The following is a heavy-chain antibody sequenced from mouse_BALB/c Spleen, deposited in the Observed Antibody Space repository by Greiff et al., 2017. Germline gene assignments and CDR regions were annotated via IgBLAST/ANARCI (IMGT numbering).Heavy chain of an antibody. J-gene: IGHJ3*01. CDR1: GFTFSSYA. CDR3: ARGGPGGGICAY. V-gene: IGHV5-12-1*01. CDR2: ISSGGGST. Sequence: EVQLMESGGGLVKPGGSLKLSCAASGFTFSSYAMSWVRQTPEKRLEWVAYISSGGGSTYYPDTVKGRFTISRDNAKNTLYLQMSSLKSEDTAMYYCARGGPGGGICAYWGQGTLVTVSA.